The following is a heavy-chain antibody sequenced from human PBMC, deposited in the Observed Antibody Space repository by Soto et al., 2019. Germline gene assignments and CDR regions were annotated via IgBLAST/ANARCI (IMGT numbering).Heavy chain of an antibody. CDR1: GSTSSGSP. V-gene: IGHV3-73*01. Sequence: PGGPLRHSGSAGGSTSSGSPMRWVRQASGKGLEWVGRIRSKANSYATAYAASVKGRFTISRDDSKNTAYLQMNSLKTEDTAVYYCTSPHDEHCVQGRRVTVPS. D-gene: IGHD3-3*01. J-gene: IGHJ4*02. CDR2: IRSKANSYAT. CDR3: TSPHDEH.